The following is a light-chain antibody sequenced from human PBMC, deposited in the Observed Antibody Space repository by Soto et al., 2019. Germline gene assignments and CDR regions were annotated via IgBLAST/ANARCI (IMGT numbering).Light chain of an antibody. CDR1: QSVSSSY. J-gene: IGKJ2*01. Sequence: EIVMTQSPATLSLSPGERATLSCRASQSVSSSYLSWYQQKPGQAPRLLIYGASTRATGIPARFSGSGSGTDVALTGGSLQPEDFAVYYCQQDYNLPYTFGQGTKLEIK. CDR2: GAS. V-gene: IGKV3D-7*01. CDR3: QQDYNLPYT.